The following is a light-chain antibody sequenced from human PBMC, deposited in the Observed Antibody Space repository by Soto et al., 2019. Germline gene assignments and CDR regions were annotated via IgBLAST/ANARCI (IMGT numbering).Light chain of an antibody. CDR3: AGWDDSLNGYV. CDR1: SSHTGSST. J-gene: IGLJ1*01. CDR2: SNN. V-gene: IGLV1-44*01. Sequence: QSGLLQPPPWSWPPGQRVTIPFSGGSSHTGSSTLNRYQQHPGTAPNLRIYSNNPRPSGVPNRVSGSRSGTSASLAISGLQSEAEDEYYCAGWDDSLNGYVFGTGTKVTVL.